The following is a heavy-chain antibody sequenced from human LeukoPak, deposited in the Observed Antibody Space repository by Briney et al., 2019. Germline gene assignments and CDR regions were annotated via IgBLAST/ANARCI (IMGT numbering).Heavy chain of an antibody. CDR1: GYTFNSYD. CDR3: RSGCCARCDN. CDR2: MNPNSGNT. V-gene: IGHV1-8*01. J-gene: IGHJ4*02. D-gene: IGHD2-2*01. Sequence: ASVTVSCTASGYTFNSYDISWVRQAPGQGLEWMGLMNPNSGNTDYGQRFQGRITMTRDNSIRTAYMELNNLTSEDTAMYYCRSGCCARCDNWGQGTLVIVSA.